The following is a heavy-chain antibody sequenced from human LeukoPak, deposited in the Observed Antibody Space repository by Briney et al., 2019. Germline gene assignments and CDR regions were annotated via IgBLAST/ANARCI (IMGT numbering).Heavy chain of an antibody. CDR2: VYYSGST. Sequence: SETLSLTCTVSGGSISSHYWSWIRQPPGKGLEWIGYVYYSGSTNYNPSLKSRVTISVDTSKKQFSLKLSSVTAADTAVYYCARGEYYDFWSGYYPYYYYYYMDVWGKGTTVTVSS. CDR3: ARGEYYDFWSGYYPYYYYYYMDV. D-gene: IGHD3-3*01. J-gene: IGHJ6*03. CDR1: GGSISSHY. V-gene: IGHV4-59*11.